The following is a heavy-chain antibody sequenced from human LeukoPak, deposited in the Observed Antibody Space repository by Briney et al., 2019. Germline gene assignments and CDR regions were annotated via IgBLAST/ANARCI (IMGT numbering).Heavy chain of an antibody. V-gene: IGHV1-24*01. Sequence: GASVKVSCKVSGYTLTELSMHWVRQAPGKGLEWMGGFDPEDGETIYAQKFQGRVTMTEDTSKDTAYMELRSLRSEDTAVYYCATARVNSVGNVWFDPWGQGTLVTVSS. CDR2: FDPEDGET. D-gene: IGHD3-10*01. J-gene: IGHJ5*02. CDR1: GYTLTELS. CDR3: ATARVNSVGNVWFDP.